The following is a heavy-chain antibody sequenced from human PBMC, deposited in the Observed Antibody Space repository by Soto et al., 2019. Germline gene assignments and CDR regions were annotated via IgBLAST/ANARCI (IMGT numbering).Heavy chain of an antibody. J-gene: IGHJ5*02. CDR2: IIPILGIA. CDR3: ARSLIAAAGTGWFDP. Sequence: QVQLVQSGAEVKKPGSSVKVSCKASGGTFSSYTISWVRQAAGQGLEWMGRIIPILGIANYAQKFQGRVTITADKSTSTAYMELSSLRSEDTAVYYCARSLIAAAGTGWFDPWGQGTLVTVSS. D-gene: IGHD6-13*01. CDR1: GGTFSSYT. V-gene: IGHV1-69*02.